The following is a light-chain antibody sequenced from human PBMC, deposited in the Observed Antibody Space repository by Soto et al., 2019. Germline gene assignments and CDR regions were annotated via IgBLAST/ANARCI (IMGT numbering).Light chain of an antibody. V-gene: IGKV3-11*01. J-gene: IGKJ2*01. Sequence: EIVLTQSPATLSLSPGERATLSCRASQSVSSYLAWYQQKPGQAPSLLIYDASNRATGIPARFSGSGSGTDFTLTISSLEPEDFAAYYCQQSYSTPYTFGQGTKLEIK. CDR3: QQSYSTPYT. CDR1: QSVSSY. CDR2: DAS.